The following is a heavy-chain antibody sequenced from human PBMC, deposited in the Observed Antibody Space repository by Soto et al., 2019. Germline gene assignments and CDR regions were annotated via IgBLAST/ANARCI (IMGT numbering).Heavy chain of an antibody. Sequence: QVQLQESGPGLVKPSQTLSLTCIVSGGSISSNDFYWSWIRQHPGKGLEWIGYIYYSGNTYYNPSLKSRVTILVDTSKNQCSLKVSSVTAADTAVYYCARLSGSWQSRFDPWGQGTLVTVSS. CDR1: GGSISSNDFY. J-gene: IGHJ5*02. CDR2: IYYSGNT. CDR3: ARLSGSWQSRFDP. D-gene: IGHD6-13*01. V-gene: IGHV4-31*03.